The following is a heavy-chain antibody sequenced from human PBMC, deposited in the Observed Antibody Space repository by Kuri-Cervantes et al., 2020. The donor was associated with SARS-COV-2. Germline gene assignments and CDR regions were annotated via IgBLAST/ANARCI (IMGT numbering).Heavy chain of an antibody. CDR2: INVNNRAT. Sequence: ASVKVSCKASGYSFTSYYIYWVRQAPGQGLEWMGWINVNNRATSYAQKFQGRVTMTRDTSVLTAYMELSSLRSDDTAVFYCARSPSAITNSYNYYYYMDVWGKGTAVTVSS. J-gene: IGHJ6*03. CDR3: ARSPSAITNSYNYYYYMDV. V-gene: IGHV1-2*02. CDR1: GYSFTSYY. D-gene: IGHD2-2*01.